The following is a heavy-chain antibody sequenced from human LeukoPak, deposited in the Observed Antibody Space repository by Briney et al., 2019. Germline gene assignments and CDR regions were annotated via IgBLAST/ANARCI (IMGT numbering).Heavy chain of an antibody. D-gene: IGHD6-19*01. V-gene: IGHV3-7*01. J-gene: IGHJ3*02. Sequence: GGSLRLSCAASGFPFSSYWMSWVRQAPGKGLEWVANIKQDGSEKYYVDSVKGRFTISRDNAKNSLYLQMNSLRAEDTAVYYCAREGSSGWSVFDIWGQGTMVTVSS. CDR3: AREGSSGWSVFDI. CDR1: GFPFSSYW. CDR2: IKQDGSEK.